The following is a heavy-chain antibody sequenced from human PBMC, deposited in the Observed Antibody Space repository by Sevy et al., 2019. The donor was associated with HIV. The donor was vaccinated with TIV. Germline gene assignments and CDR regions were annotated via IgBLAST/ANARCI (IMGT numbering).Heavy chain of an antibody. J-gene: IGHJ4*02. V-gene: IGHV3-7*03. D-gene: IGHD3-22*01. CDR1: GFTFSSYS. Sequence: GGSLRLSCAASGFTFSSYSMSWVRQAPGKGLEWVAIIKQDGSEKYYVDSVKGRFTISRDNAKNSLYLQMNSLRAEDTAVYYCARDITPHYDSSGYYRDYWGQGTLVTVSS. CDR3: ARDITPHYDSSGYYRDY. CDR2: IKQDGSEK.